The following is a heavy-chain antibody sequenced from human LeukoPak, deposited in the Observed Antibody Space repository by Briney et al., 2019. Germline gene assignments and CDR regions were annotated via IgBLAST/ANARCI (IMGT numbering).Heavy chain of an antibody. CDR2: ISYDGTYK. Sequence: PGGSLRLSCSASGFTFPSYGMHWVRQAPGKGLEWVAVISYDGTYKYYAGSVRGRFTISRDDSKNTLYLQTNSLRAEDTAVYYCAKDRDSSWYSGCFDYWGQGTLVTVSS. CDR3: AKDRDSSWYSGCFDY. V-gene: IGHV3-30*18. D-gene: IGHD6-13*01. J-gene: IGHJ4*02. CDR1: GFTFPSYG.